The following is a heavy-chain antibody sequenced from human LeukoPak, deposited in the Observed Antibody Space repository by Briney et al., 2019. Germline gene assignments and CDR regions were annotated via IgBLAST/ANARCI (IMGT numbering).Heavy chain of an antibody. CDR3: VRGNWGSDFDY. D-gene: IGHD3-16*01. CDR2: IYTSGGT. CDR1: GGSINSGALY. V-gene: IGHV4-61*02. J-gene: IGHJ4*02. Sequence: KASQTLSLTCTVSGGSINSGALYWAWLRQPAGKGLEWIGRIYTSGGTEYNPSLRSRVTITTDTSKNQFSLKVTYVTAADTAVYYCVRGNWGSDFDYWGQGTLVTVSS.